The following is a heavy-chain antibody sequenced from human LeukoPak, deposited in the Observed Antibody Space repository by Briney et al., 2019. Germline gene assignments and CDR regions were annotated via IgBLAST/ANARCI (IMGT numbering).Heavy chain of an antibody. V-gene: IGHV3-53*01. Sequence: GGSLRLSCAASGFTVSSNYMSWVRQAPGKGLEWVSVIYSGGSTYYADSVKGRFTIPRDNSKNTLYLQMNSLRAEDTAVYYCARERHKAAAGPFFDYWGQGTLVTVSS. J-gene: IGHJ4*02. CDR2: IYSGGST. CDR1: GFTVSSNY. D-gene: IGHD6-13*01. CDR3: ARERHKAAAGPFFDY.